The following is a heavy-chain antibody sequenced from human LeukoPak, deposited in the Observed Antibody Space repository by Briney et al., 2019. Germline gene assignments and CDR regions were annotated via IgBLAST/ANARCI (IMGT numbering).Heavy chain of an antibody. Sequence: PEESLRLSCVASGFSFNNHAMSWVRQAPGKGLEWVSAISGGGDATKYADSVKGRFTISRDNSKNTVSLQMNSLRAEDTALYYCAKSDCGTIGCKLLNYWGQGTLVTVSS. CDR2: ISGGGDAT. CDR3: AKSDCGTIGCKLLNY. D-gene: IGHD2-21*01. J-gene: IGHJ4*02. V-gene: IGHV3-23*01. CDR1: GFSFNNHA.